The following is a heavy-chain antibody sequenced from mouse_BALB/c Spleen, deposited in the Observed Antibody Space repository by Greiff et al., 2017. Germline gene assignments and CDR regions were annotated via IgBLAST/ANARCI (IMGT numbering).Heavy chain of an antibody. V-gene: IGHV5-6-5*01. Sequence: EAQGVESGGGLVKPGGSLKLSCAASGFTFSSYAMSWVRQTPEKRLEWVASISSGGSTYYPDSVKGRFTISRDNARNILYLQMSSLRSEDTAMYYCARVGMITTPMDYWGQGTSVTVSS. CDR1: GFTFSSYA. D-gene: IGHD2-4*01. CDR3: ARVGMITTPMDY. CDR2: ISSGGST. J-gene: IGHJ4*01.